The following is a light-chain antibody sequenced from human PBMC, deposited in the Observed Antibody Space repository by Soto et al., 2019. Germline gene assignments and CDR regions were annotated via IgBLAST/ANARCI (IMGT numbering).Light chain of an antibody. CDR2: DVS. CDR1: SSDVGGYNY. J-gene: IGLJ2*01. V-gene: IGLV2-14*01. CDR3: SSYTSSSTRV. Sequence: QSALTQPDSVSGSPGQSITISCTGTSSDVGGYNYVSWYQQHPGKAPKLMIYDVSNRPSGVSNRFSGSTSGNTASLTISGLQAEDEADYYCSSYTSSSTRVFVGGTKLTVL.